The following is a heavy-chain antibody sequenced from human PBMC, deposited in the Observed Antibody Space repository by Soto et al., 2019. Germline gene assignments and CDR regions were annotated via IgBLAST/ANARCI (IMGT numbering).Heavy chain of an antibody. CDR1: GYTFSNYA. J-gene: IGHJ4*02. CDR3: ARAISLIFAAPAY. V-gene: IGHV1-18*04. D-gene: IGHD2-21*01. CDR2: VSPYNGNA. Sequence: ASVKVSCKTSGYTFSNYAISWVRQAPGQGLEWMGWVSPYNGNANYTEKFQGRVSMTTDTSTTTAYMELTSLTSDDTAIYYCARAISLIFAAPAYWGQGTLVTVSS.